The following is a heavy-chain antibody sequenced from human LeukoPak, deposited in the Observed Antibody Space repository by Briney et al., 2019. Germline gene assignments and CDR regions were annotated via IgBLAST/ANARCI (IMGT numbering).Heavy chain of an antibody. CDR3: ARGWGINWYFDV. J-gene: IGHJ2*01. Sequence: SQTLSLTCTVSGGSISSGTYYWSWIRQHPGKGLEWIGYIYYSGSTNYNPSLKSRVTISVDTSKSQFSLKLSSVTAADTAVYYCARGWGINWYFDVWGRGTLVTVSS. CDR1: GGSISSGTYY. D-gene: IGHD3-16*01. CDR2: IYYSGST. V-gene: IGHV4-61*01.